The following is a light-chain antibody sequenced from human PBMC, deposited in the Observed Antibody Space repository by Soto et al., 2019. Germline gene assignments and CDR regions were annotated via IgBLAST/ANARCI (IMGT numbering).Light chain of an antibody. J-gene: IGLJ1*01. V-gene: IGLV1-40*01. Sequence: QSVLTQPPSVSGAPGQRVTISCTGSSSNIGAGYEVHWYQQLPGTAPKLLIYGNNNRPSGVPDRFSGSKSGTSGSLAITGLQAEDEADYYCQSYDSSLSGYVFGTGTKLT. CDR1: SSNIGAGYE. CDR2: GNN. CDR3: QSYDSSLSGYV.